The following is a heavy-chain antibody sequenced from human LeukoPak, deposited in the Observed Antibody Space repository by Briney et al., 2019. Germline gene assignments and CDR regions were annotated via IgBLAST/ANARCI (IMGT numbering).Heavy chain of an antibody. Sequence: SETLSLTCTVSGGSISSYYWSWIRQPPGKGLEWIGYIYYSGSTNYNPSLKSRVTISVDTSKNQFSLKLSSVTAADTAVYYCARSIASSFYYMDVWGKGTTVTVSS. CDR1: GGSISSYY. V-gene: IGHV4-59*01. CDR2: IYYSGST. J-gene: IGHJ6*03. D-gene: IGHD2-15*01. CDR3: ARSIASSFYYMDV.